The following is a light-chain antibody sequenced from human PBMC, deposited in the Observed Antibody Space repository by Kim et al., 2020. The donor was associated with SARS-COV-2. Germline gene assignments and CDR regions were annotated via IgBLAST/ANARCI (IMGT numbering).Light chain of an antibody. CDR1: SSYVGGYNS. J-gene: IGLJ2*01. Sequence: QSITISCTGTSSYVGGYNSDSWYQQHPGKAPNLMIYDVSARPSGVSDRFSGSKSDNTASLTISGLQPEDEADYFCSSYTGTTSSVLFGGGTKVTVL. CDR2: DVS. CDR3: SSYTGTTSSVL. V-gene: IGLV2-14*03.